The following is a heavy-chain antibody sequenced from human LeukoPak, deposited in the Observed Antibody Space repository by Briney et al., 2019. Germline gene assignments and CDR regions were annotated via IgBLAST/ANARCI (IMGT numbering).Heavy chain of an antibody. CDR1: GFTFSSYW. CDR3: ASGGSYFGY. V-gene: IGHV3-7*05. J-gene: IGHJ4*02. CDR2: IKQDGSEK. Sequence: GGSLRLSCEGSGFTFSSYWMSWVRQAPGKGLEWVANIKQDGSEKYYVDSVKGRFAISRDNAKNSLFLQMNSLRADDTAVYYCASGGSYFGYWGQGTLVTVSS.